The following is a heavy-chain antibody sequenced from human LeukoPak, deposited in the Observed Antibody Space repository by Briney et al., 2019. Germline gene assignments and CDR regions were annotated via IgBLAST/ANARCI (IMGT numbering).Heavy chain of an antibody. J-gene: IGHJ3*02. CDR2: IYYSGST. CDR3: ARDPSAHPGYSSRRAFDI. V-gene: IGHV4-61*08. D-gene: IGHD6-13*01. Sequence: PSETLSLTCTVSGGSISSGGYYWSWIRQPPGKGLEWIGYIYYSGSTNYNPSLKSRVTISVDTSKNQFSLKLSSVTAADTAVYYCARDPSAHPGYSSRRAFDIWGQGTMVTVSS. CDR1: GGSISSGGYY.